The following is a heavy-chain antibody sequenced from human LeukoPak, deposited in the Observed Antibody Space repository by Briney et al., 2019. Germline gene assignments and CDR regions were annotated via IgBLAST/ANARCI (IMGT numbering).Heavy chain of an antibody. CDR3: TTVERGYSYGFDY. J-gene: IGHJ4*02. CDR1: GFIFRNAW. CDR2: IKSKTDGGTT. Sequence: GGSLKLSCAASGFIFRNAWMSWVRQAPGKGLEWVGRIKSKTDGGTTNYAAPVKGRFTISRDDSKNTLYLQMISLKTEDTAVYYCTTVERGYSYGFDYWGQGTLVTVSS. D-gene: IGHD5-18*01. V-gene: IGHV3-15*01.